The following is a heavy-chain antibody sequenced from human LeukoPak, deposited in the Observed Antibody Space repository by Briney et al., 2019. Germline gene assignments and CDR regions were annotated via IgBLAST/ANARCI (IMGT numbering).Heavy chain of an antibody. Sequence: GASVKVSCKASGYTFTSYYMHWVRQAPGQGLEWMGVIHPSGGSTSYAQKFQGRVTMTKDTSTSTVYIELTSLRSDDTAVYYCARMAMDEAMATNYFDYWGQGTLVTVSS. D-gene: IGHD5-18*01. CDR2: IHPSGGST. V-gene: IGHV1-46*01. J-gene: IGHJ4*02. CDR3: ARMAMDEAMATNYFDY. CDR1: GYTFTSYY.